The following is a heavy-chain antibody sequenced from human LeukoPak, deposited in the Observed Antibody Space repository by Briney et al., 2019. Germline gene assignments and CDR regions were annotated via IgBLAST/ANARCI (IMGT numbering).Heavy chain of an antibody. CDR3: ARPGLRGYSYGSFDY. V-gene: IGHV1-46*01. D-gene: IGHD5-18*01. CDR2: INPSGGST. CDR1: GYTFTSDY. J-gene: IGHJ4*02. Sequence: ASVKVSCKASGYTFTSDYMHWVRQALGQGLEWMGRINPSGGSTNYAQKFQGRVTITRDTSASTAYMELSSLRSEDTAVYYCARPGLRGYSYGSFDYWGQGTLVTVSS.